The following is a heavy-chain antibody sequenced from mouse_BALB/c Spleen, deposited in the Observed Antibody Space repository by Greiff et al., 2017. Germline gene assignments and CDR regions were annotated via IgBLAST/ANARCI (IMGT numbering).Heavy chain of an antibody. J-gene: IGHJ4*01. CDR2: ISSGGST. V-gene: IGHV5-6-5*01. CDR3: AREEDYYGSSYGMDY. Sequence: MLVESGGGLVKPGGSLKLSCAASGFTFSSYAMSWVRQTPEKRLEWVASISSGGSTYYPDSVKGRFTISRDNARNILYLQMSSLRSEDTAMYYCAREEDYYGSSYGMDYWGQGTSVTVSS. D-gene: IGHD1-1*01. CDR1: GFTFSSYA.